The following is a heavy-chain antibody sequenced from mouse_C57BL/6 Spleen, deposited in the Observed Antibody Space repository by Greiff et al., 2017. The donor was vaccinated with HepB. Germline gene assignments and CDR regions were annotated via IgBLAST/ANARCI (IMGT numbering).Heavy chain of an antibody. J-gene: IGHJ4*01. CDR2: IDPETGGT. CDR3: TRAVDGYYGYYYAMDY. D-gene: IGHD2-3*01. CDR1: GYTFTDYE. Sequence: VKLMESGAELVRPGASVTLSCKASGYTFTDYEMHWVKQTPVHGLEWIGAIDPETGGTAYNQKFKGKAILTADKSSSTAYMELRSLTSEDSAVYYCTRAVDGYYGYYYAMDYWGQGTSVTVSS. V-gene: IGHV1-15*01.